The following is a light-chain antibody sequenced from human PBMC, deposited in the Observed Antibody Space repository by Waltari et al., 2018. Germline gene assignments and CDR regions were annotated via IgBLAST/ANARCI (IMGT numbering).Light chain of an antibody. CDR3: QQSYSTPPD. CDR2: AAS. Sequence: DIQMTQSPSSPSASVGDRVTITCRASQSISSYLNWYQQKPGKAPKLLIYAASSLQSGVPSRFSGSGSGTDFTLTISSLQPEDFATYYCQQSYSTPPDFGQGTKVEIK. J-gene: IGKJ1*01. V-gene: IGKV1-39*01. CDR1: QSISSY.